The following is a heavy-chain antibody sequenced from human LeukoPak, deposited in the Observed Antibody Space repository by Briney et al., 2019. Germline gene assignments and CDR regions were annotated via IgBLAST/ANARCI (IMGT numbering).Heavy chain of an antibody. CDR1: GFTFSSYW. CDR2: LNHDGSTT. V-gene: IGHV3-74*01. J-gene: IGHJ4*02. D-gene: IGHD3-22*01. CDR3: ARSLLYDTSV. Sequence: GGSLRLSCAASGFTFSSYWMHWVRQAPGKGLVWVSRLNHDGSTTNYADSVKGRFTISRDNAKNTLYLQMNSLRVEDTAVYYCARSLLYDTSVWGQGTLVAVSS.